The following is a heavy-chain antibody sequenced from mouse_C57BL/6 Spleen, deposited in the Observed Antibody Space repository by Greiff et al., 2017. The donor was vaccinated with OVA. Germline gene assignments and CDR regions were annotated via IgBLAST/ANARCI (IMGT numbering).Heavy chain of an antibody. CDR3: ARVYYSNEGAWFAY. J-gene: IGHJ3*01. D-gene: IGHD2-5*01. V-gene: IGHV1-19*01. CDR1: GYTFTDYY. CDR2: INPYNGGT. Sequence: VQLQQSGPVLVKPGASVKMSCKASGYTFTDYYMNWVKQSHGKSLEWIGVINPYNGGTSYNQKFKGKATLTVDKSSSTAYMELNSLTSEDSAVYYCARVYYSNEGAWFAYWGQGTLVTVSA.